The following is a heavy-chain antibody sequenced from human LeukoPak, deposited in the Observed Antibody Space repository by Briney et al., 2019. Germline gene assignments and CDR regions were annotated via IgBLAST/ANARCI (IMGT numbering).Heavy chain of an antibody. J-gene: IGHJ4*02. D-gene: IGHD2-2*01. Sequence: GGSLRLSCAASGFTFSNYNMNWVRQAPGKGLEWASSITSTTGYISYADSVKGRFTISRDNAKNSLYLQMNSLRAEDTAVYYCARVLLPSGMGYWGQGTLVTVSS. CDR1: GFTFSNYN. CDR2: ITSTTGYI. CDR3: ARVLLPSGMGY. V-gene: IGHV3-21*01.